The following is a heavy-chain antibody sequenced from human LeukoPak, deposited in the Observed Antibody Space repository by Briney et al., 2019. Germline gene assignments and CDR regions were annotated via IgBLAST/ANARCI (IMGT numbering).Heavy chain of an antibody. Sequence: GRSLRLSCAASGFTFDDYAMHWVRQAPGKGLEWVSGISWNSGSIGYADSVKGRFAISRDNAKNSLYLQMNSLRAEDTALYYCAKVESYDILTGYGPNAFDIWGQGTMVTVSS. CDR3: AKVESYDILTGYGPNAFDI. CDR2: ISWNSGSI. CDR1: GFTFDDYA. V-gene: IGHV3-9*01. D-gene: IGHD3-9*01. J-gene: IGHJ3*02.